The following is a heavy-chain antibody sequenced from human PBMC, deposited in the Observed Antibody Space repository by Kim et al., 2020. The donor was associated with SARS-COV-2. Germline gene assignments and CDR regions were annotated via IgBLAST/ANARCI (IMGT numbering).Heavy chain of an antibody. D-gene: IGHD2-8*02. V-gene: IGHV3-30*18. J-gene: IGHJ4*02. CDR2: SYDGCNK. CDR3: AKDLV. Sequence: SYDGCNKYDGDSVKGRFTISRDNSKNTLYLQMNSLRAEDTAVYYCAKDLVWGQGTLVTVSS.